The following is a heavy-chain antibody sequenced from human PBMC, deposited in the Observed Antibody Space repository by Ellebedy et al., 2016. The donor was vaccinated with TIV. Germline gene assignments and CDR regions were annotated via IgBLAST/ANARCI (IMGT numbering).Heavy chain of an antibody. Sequence: MPSETLSLTCTVFGDGDSMISHYWSWIRQPAGKELEWVGRIYFSGGTNYNPSLESRLTMSVDTSKNQFSLNLSSVTAADTAVYYCARMEGANFAFDIWGQGTMVTVSS. V-gene: IGHV4-4*07. D-gene: IGHD4/OR15-4a*01. CDR2: IYFSGGT. J-gene: IGHJ3*02. CDR1: GDGDSMISHY. CDR3: ARMEGANFAFDI.